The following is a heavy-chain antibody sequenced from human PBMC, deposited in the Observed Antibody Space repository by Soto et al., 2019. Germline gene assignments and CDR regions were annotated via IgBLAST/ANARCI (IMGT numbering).Heavy chain of an antibody. J-gene: IGHJ6*02. V-gene: IGHV3-30*18. Sequence: GGSLRLSCAASGFTFSSYGMHWVRQAPGKGLEWVAVISYDGSNKYYADSVKGRFTISRDNSKNTLYLQMNSLRAEDTAVYYCAKIFYDFWSGYYPAGMDVWGQGTTVTVSS. CDR1: GFTFSSYG. D-gene: IGHD3-3*01. CDR3: AKIFYDFWSGYYPAGMDV. CDR2: ISYDGSNK.